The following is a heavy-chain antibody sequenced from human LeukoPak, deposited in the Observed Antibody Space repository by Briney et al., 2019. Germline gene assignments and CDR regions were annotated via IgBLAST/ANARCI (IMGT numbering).Heavy chain of an antibody. Sequence: GRSLRLSCAASGFTFSNYAMQWVSQAPGKGLEWVAVISYDGNNKYYADSVKGRFTISRDNSENTLYLQMNSPRPEDTAVYVCARDNGDHVGDYWGQGTQVTVSS. CDR2: ISYDGNNK. D-gene: IGHD4-17*01. CDR1: GFTFSNYA. V-gene: IGHV3-30-3*01. J-gene: IGHJ4*02. CDR3: ARDNGDHVGDY.